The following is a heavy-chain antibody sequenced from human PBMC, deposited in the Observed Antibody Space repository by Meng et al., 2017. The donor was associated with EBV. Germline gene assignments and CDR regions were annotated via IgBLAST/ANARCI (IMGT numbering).Heavy chain of an antibody. V-gene: IGHV1-69*01. CDR1: GGPFRYYA. CDR2: FLPRLGAP. D-gene: IGHD3-10*01. J-gene: IGHJ4*02. Sequence: QVHLVQFAACVKKPGSSVKVSCKTSGGPFRYYAISWVRQAPGQGLEWLGGFLPRLGAPNYAQKFHSRVKITADESTSTHYMDLSSLRSEDTAIYYCASESGRGYTPDYWGQGTLVTVSS. CDR3: ASESGRGYTPDY.